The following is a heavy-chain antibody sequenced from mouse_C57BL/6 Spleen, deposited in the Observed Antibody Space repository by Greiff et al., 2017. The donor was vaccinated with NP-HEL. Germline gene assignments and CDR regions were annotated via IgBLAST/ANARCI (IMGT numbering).Heavy chain of an antibody. V-gene: IGHV1-80*01. CDR3: ARGGAGTHDY. Sequence: VQLQQSGAELVKPGASVKISCKASGYAFSSYWMNWVKQRPGKGLEWIGQIYPGDGDTNYNGKFKGKATLTADKSSSTAYVQLSSLTSEDAAVYFCARGGAGTHDYWGQGTTLTVSS. CDR2: IYPGDGDT. CDR1: GYAFSSYW. D-gene: IGHD4-1*01. J-gene: IGHJ2*01.